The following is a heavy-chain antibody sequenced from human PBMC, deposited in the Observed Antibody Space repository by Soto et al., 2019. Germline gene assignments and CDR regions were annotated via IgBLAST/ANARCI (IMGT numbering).Heavy chain of an antibody. V-gene: IGHV1-2*04. CDR1: GYTFTGYY. D-gene: IGHD3-9*01. CDR2: INPNSGGT. J-gene: IGHJ4*02. Sequence: ASVKVSCKASGYTFTGYYMHWVRQAPGQGLEWMGWINPNSGGTNYAQKFQGWVTMTRDTSISTAYMELSRLRSDDTAVYYCARSGEVLRYFDWKFDYWGQGTLVTVSS. CDR3: ARSGEVLRYFDWKFDY.